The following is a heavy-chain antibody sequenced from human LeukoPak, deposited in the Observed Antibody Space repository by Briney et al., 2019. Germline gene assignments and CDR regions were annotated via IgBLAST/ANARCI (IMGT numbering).Heavy chain of an antibody. Sequence: GGSLRLSCAASGFTVSSNYMSWVRQAPGKGLEWVSVIYSGGNTYYADSVKGRFTISRDNSKNTLYLQMNSLRVDDTAVYYCVKGLYTIDYWGQGTLVTVSS. CDR3: VKGLYTIDY. J-gene: IGHJ4*02. CDR1: GFTVSSNY. D-gene: IGHD2-2*02. CDR2: IYSGGNT. V-gene: IGHV3-53*01.